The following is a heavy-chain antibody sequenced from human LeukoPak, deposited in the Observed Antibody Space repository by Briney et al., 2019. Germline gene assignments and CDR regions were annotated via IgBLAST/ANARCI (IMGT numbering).Heavy chain of an antibody. Sequence: LSGGSLRLSCAASGFTFSSYDMHWVRQAPGKGLEWVAIISSDGSVKYYGDSVKGRFTISRDNSKDTLYLQMNSLSAEDTAVYYCAKAWGYYESGTYYNRIPGPWGQGTLVTVSS. D-gene: IGHD3-10*01. CDR2: ISSDGSVK. J-gene: IGHJ5*02. V-gene: IGHV3-30*18. CDR1: GFTFSSYD. CDR3: AKAWGYYESGTYYNRIPGP.